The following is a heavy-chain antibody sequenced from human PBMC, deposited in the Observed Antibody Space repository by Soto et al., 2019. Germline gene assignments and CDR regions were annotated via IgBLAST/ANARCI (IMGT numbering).Heavy chain of an antibody. CDR2: INQSGRT. Sequence: SETLSLTCAVYGGPFSGYYWSWVRQPPGKGLEWIGEINQSGRTSYNPPLKSRLTMSVDTSKNQFSLRLTSVTAADTAVYYCARTKWFDPWGQGILVTVSS. CDR1: GGPFSGYY. CDR3: ARTKWFDP. J-gene: IGHJ5*02. V-gene: IGHV4-34*01.